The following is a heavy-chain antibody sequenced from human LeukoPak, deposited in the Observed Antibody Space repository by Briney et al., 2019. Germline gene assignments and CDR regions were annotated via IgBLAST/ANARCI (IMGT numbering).Heavy chain of an antibody. Sequence: SETLSLTCTVSGYSISTGHYWGWIRQPPGKGLEWIGSIYYSGSTYYNPSLKSRVTISVDTSKNQFSLKLSSVTAADTAVYYCARDRRVNWNDEGDWFDPWGQGNLVTVSS. J-gene: IGHJ5*02. CDR2: IYYSGST. CDR1: GYSISTGHY. V-gene: IGHV4-38-2*02. CDR3: ARDRRVNWNDEGDWFDP. D-gene: IGHD1-1*01.